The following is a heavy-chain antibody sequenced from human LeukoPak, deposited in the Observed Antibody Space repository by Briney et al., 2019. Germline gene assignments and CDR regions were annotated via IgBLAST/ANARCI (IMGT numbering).Heavy chain of an antibody. Sequence: SETLSLTCSVSGGSISRSSYYWGWIRQPPGKGLEWIGSIYYSGSTYYKSSLKSRVTISVDTSKNQFSLKLSSVTAADTAVYYCAGVYSSSFPYNWFDPWGQGTLVTVSS. J-gene: IGHJ5*02. CDR2: IYYSGST. V-gene: IGHV4-39*07. D-gene: IGHD6-13*01. CDR3: AGVYSSSFPYNWFDP. CDR1: GGSISRSSYY.